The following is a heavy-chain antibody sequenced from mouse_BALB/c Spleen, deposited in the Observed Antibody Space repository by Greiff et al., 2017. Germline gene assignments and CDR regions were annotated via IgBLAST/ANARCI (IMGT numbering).Heavy chain of an antibody. CDR1: GFNIKDYY. J-gene: IGHJ3*01. CDR2: IDPENGNT. D-gene: IGHD1-1*01. CDR3: ARSDYGSSFAY. V-gene: IGHV14-1*02. Sequence: EVKLVESGAELVRPGALVKLSCKASGFNIKDYYMHWVKQRPEQGLEWIGWIDPENGNTIYDPKFQGKASITADTSSNTAYLQLSSLTSEDTAVYYCARSDYGSSFAYWGQGTLVTVSA.